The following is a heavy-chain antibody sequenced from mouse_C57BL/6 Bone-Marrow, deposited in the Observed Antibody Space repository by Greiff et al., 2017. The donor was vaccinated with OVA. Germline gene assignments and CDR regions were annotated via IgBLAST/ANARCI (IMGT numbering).Heavy chain of an antibody. CDR3: ARTNPLDY. V-gene: IGHV1-4*01. CDR2: INPSSGYT. CDR1: GYTFTSYT. Sequence: VQLQQSGAELARPGASVKMSCKASGYTFTSYTMHWEKQRPGQGLEWIGYINPSSGYTKYNQKFKDKATLTADKSSSTAYMQLSSLTSEDSAVYYCARTNPLDYWGQGTTLTVSS. J-gene: IGHJ2*01.